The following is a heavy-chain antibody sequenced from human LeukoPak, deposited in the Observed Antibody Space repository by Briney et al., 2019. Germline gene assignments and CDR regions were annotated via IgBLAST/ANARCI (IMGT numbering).Heavy chain of an antibody. V-gene: IGHV4-34*01. D-gene: IGHD2-2*01. J-gene: IGHJ5*02. Sequence: SETLSLTCAVYGGSFSGYYWSWIRQPPGKGLEWIGEITHSGSTNYNPSLKSRVTISVDTPRNQFSLKLSSVTAADTAVYYCATNPGGYCSSTNCYGEAPWGQGTLVTVSS. CDR1: GGSFSGYY. CDR3: ATNPGGYCSSTNCYGEAP. CDR2: ITHSGST.